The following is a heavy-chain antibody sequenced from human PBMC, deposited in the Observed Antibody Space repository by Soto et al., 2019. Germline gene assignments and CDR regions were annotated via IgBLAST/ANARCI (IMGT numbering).Heavy chain of an antibody. CDR2: IYYSGST. V-gene: IGHV4-59*08. J-gene: IGHJ6*03. Sequence: SETLSLTCTVSGGSISHYYWSWIRQPPVKGLEWIGYIYYSGSTNYNPSLKSRVTISVDTSKNQFSLNLSSVTAADTAVYYCARHRGTSYYYSYMAVWGKGTTVTVSS. CDR1: GGSISHYY. CDR3: ARHRGTSYYYSYMAV. D-gene: IGHD3-10*01.